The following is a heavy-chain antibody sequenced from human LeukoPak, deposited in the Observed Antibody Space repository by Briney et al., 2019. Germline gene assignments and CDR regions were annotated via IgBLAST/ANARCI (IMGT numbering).Heavy chain of an antibody. CDR3: ARLSTTIVVVPAAMSVVGYGMDV. CDR1: GESFSGYY. CDR2: INHSGST. V-gene: IGHV4-34*01. D-gene: IGHD2-2*01. J-gene: IGHJ6*02. Sequence: SETLSLTCAVSGESFSGYYWSWIRQPPGKGLEWIGEINHSGSTNYNPSLKSRVTISVDTSKNQFSLKLSSVTAADTAVYYCARLSTTIVVVPAAMSVVGYGMDVWGQGTTVTVSS.